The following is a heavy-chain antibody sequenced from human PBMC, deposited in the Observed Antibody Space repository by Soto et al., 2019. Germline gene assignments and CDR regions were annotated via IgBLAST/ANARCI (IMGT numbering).Heavy chain of an antibody. V-gene: IGHV1-2*02. J-gene: IGHJ4*02. Sequence: QVQLVQSGAEVKKPGASVKVSCKASGYTFTGYYMHWVRQAPGQGLEWMGWINPNSGGTNYAQKFQGRVTMTRDTSISTAYRELSRLRSDDTAVYYCARDAGGPMVRGVIKRPLGYWGQGTLVTVSS. CDR2: INPNSGGT. CDR3: ARDAGGPMVRGVIKRPLGY. CDR1: GYTFTGYY. D-gene: IGHD3-10*01.